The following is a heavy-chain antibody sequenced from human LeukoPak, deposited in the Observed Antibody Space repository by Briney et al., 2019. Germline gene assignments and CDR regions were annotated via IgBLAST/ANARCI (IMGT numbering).Heavy chain of an antibody. D-gene: IGHD6-13*01. V-gene: IGHV4-34*01. Sequence: SETLSLTCAVYGGSFSGYYWSWIRQPPGKGLEWIGEINHSGSTNYDPSLKSRVTISVDTSKNQFSLKLSSVTAADTAVYYCARRGAAAGKWGQGTLVTVSS. CDR2: INHSGST. CDR3: ARRGAAAGK. J-gene: IGHJ4*02. CDR1: GGSFSGYY.